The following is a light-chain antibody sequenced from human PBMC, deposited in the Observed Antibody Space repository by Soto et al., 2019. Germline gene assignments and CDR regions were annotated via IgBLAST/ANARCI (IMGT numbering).Light chain of an antibody. CDR3: QQYNSYSWT. CDR2: DAS. CDR1: QSISSW. Sequence: DIQMTQSPSTLSASVGDRVTITCRASQSISSWLAWYQQKPGKAPKLLIYDASSLESGVPSRFSSSGSGTEFSLTISSLQPDDLATYYCQQYNSYSWTFGQGTKVDIK. J-gene: IGKJ1*01. V-gene: IGKV1-5*01.